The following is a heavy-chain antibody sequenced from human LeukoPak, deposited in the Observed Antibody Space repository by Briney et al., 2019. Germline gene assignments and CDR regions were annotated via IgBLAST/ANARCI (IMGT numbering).Heavy chain of an antibody. J-gene: IGHJ4*02. Sequence: QTGGSLRLSCAASGFSFSSYAMNWVRQAPGKGLEWVSAISGSGGRTYYADSVKGRFTISRDNSKKILYLQMNSLRAEDTAIYNCAKDPGDYGLNYYIDYWGQGTLVNVAS. CDR3: AKDPGDYGLNYYIDY. CDR1: GFSFSSYA. CDR2: ISGSGGRT. D-gene: IGHD4-17*01. V-gene: IGHV3-23*01.